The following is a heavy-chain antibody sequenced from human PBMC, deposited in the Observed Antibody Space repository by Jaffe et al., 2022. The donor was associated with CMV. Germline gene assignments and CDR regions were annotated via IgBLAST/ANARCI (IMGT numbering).Heavy chain of an antibody. J-gene: IGHJ5*02. D-gene: IGHD4-17*01. V-gene: IGHV3-48*03. CDR1: GFTFSSYE. Sequence: EVQLVESGGGLVQPGGSLRLSCAASGFTFSSYEMNWVRQAPGKGLEWVSYISSSGSTIYYADSVKGRFTISRDNAKNSLYLQMNSLRAEDTAVYYCAREAGYGDYDLLAPTNANWFDPWGQGTLVTVSS. CDR2: ISSSGSTI. CDR3: AREAGYGDYDLLAPTNANWFDP.